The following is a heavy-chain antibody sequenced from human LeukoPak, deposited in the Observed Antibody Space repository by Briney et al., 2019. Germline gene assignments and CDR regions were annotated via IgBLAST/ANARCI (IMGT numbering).Heavy chain of an antibody. Sequence: SETLSLTCAVYGGSFSGYYWSWIRQPPGKGLEWIGEINHSGSTNYNPSPKSRVTISVDTSKNQFSLKLSSVTAADTAVYYCARINYYDSSGYYPPQGYFDYWGQGTLVTVSS. D-gene: IGHD3-22*01. CDR2: INHSGST. J-gene: IGHJ4*02. CDR1: GGSFSGYY. V-gene: IGHV4-34*01. CDR3: ARINYYDSSGYYPPQGYFDY.